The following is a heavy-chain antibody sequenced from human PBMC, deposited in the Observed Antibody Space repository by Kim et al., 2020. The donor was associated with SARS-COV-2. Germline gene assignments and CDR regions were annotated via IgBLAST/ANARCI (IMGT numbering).Heavy chain of an antibody. V-gene: IGHV4-4*07. CDR2: IYTIFIT. D-gene: IGHD6-13*01. Sequence: SYTLSLTFTFSFFSIIIYYFIFILHPSFNLLYFIFLIYTIFITNYNPSLKSRVTMSVDTSKNQFSLKLSSVTAADTAVYYCARGTTSSSWTRFDYWGQGTLVTVSS. CDR3: ARGTTSSSWTRFDY. CDR1: FFSIIIYY. J-gene: IGHJ4*02.